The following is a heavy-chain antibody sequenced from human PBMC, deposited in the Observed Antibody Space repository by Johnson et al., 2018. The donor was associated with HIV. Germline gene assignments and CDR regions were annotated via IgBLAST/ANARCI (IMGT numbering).Heavy chain of an antibody. D-gene: IGHD3-22*01. CDR2: IKSKTDGGTT. CDR3: TTETYYYDSSGYYYGHAFDI. CDR1: GFTFSSYA. Sequence: VQLVESGGGVVQPGRSLRLSCAASGFTFSSYAMHWVRQAPGKGLEWVGRIKSKTDGGTTAYAAPVKGSFTISRDDSKNTLYLQMNSLKTEDTAVYYCTTETYYYDSSGYYYGHAFDIWGQGTMVTVSS. V-gene: IGHV3-15*01. J-gene: IGHJ3*02.